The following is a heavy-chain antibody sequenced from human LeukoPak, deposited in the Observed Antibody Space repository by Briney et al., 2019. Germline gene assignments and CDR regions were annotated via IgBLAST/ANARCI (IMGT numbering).Heavy chain of an antibody. Sequence: SETLSLTCAVYGGSFSGYYWSWIRQPPGKGLEWIGEINRSGSTNYNPSPKSRVTISVDTSKNQFSLKLSSVTAADTAVYYCAREGRYYYGSGSIWFDPWGQGTLVTVSS. V-gene: IGHV4-34*01. CDR1: GGSFSGYY. D-gene: IGHD3-10*01. CDR3: AREGRYYYGSGSIWFDP. J-gene: IGHJ5*02. CDR2: INRSGST.